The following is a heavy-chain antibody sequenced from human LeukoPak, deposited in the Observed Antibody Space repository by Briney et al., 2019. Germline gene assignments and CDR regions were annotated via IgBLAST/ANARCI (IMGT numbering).Heavy chain of an antibody. CDR2: ISWNSGSI. D-gene: IGHD3-22*01. CDR3: AKDAYDSSGYYQDY. V-gene: IGHV3-9*01. CDR1: GFTFDDYA. J-gene: IGHJ4*02. Sequence: TGGSLRLSCAASGFTFDDYAMHWVRQAPGKGLEWVSGISWNSGSIGYADSVKGRFTISRDNAKNSLYLQMNSLRAEDTALYYCAKDAYDSSGYYQDYWGQGTLVTVSS.